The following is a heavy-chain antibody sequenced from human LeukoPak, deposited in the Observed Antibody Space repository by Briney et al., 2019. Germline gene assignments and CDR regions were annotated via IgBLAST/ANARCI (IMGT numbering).Heavy chain of an antibody. CDR2: ISAYNGNT. CDR3: ARDGYCSSTSCYTSDDAFDI. Sequence: ASVKVSCKASGYTFTSYGISWVRQAPGQGLEWMAWISAYNGNTNYAQKLQGRVTMTTDTSTSTAYMEVRSLRFDDTAVYYCARDGYCSSTSCYTSDDAFDIWGQGTMVTVSS. V-gene: IGHV1-18*01. J-gene: IGHJ3*02. CDR1: GYTFTSYG. D-gene: IGHD2-2*02.